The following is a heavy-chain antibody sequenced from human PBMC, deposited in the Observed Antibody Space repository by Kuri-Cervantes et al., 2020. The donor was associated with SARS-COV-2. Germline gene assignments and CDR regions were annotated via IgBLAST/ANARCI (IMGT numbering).Heavy chain of an antibody. CDR2: IYLSGGS. CDR1: GVSLKTSVHW. CDR3: TRAGDNWGQGDDAFDI. J-gene: IGHJ3*02. V-gene: IGHV4-39*01. D-gene: IGHD7-27*01. Sequence: SETLSLTCIVSGVSLKTSVHWWGWVRQAPGKGLEWIGSIYLSGGSSYNPSLRSRVTLSVDTSKNQFSLDLRSLTAADTAVYYCTRAGDNWGQGDDAFDIWGQGTMVTVSS.